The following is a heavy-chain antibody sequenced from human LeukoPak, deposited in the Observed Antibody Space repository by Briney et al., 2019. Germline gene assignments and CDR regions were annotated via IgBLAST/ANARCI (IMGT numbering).Heavy chain of an antibody. Sequence: GGSLRLSCAASGFTFSSYGMSWVRQAPGKRLEWVSAIGGSGTSTYYADSVKGRFTISRDNSKNTLYLQMNSLNAEDTAVYYCAKDRQQLANLDYWGQGTLVTVSS. D-gene: IGHD6-13*01. CDR2: IGGSGTST. J-gene: IGHJ4*02. CDR3: AKDRQQLANLDY. V-gene: IGHV3-23*01. CDR1: GFTFSSYG.